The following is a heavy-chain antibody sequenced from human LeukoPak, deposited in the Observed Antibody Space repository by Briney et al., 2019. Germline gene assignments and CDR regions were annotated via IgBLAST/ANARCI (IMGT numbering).Heavy chain of an antibody. Sequence: GRSLRLSCAASGFTFSSYAMHWVRQAPGKGLEWVAVISYDGSNKYYADSVKGRLTISRDNSKNTLYLQMNSLRAEDTAVYYCARDSQLAMVRGVISYWGQGTLVTVSS. CDR3: ARDSQLAMVRGVISY. V-gene: IGHV3-30-3*01. D-gene: IGHD3-10*01. CDR1: GFTFSSYA. CDR2: ISYDGSNK. J-gene: IGHJ4*02.